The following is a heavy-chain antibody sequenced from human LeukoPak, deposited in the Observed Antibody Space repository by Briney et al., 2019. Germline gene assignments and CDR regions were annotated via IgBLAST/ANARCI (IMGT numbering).Heavy chain of an antibody. CDR2: IIPILGIA. CDR1: GGTFSSYA. V-gene: IGHV1-69*04. D-gene: IGHD3-9*01. Sequence: SVKVSCKASGGTFSSYAISWVRQAPGQGLEWMGRIIPILGIANYAQKFQGRVTITADKSTSTAYMELSSLRSEDTAVYYCARGSPDILTGYYDYWGQGTPVTVSS. J-gene: IGHJ4*02. CDR3: ARGSPDILTGYYDY.